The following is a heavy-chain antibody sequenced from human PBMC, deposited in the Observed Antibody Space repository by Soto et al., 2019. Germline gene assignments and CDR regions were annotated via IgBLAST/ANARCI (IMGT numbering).Heavy chain of an antibody. Sequence: PGESLKISCKGSGYSFTTYWIGWVRQMPGKGLEWMGSIYPGDSDTRYSPSFQGQVTISADKSISTAYLQWNSLKASDTAMYYCASHSSSPLDLGYGMDVWGQGTTVTVSS. CDR2: IYPGDSDT. D-gene: IGHD6-6*01. V-gene: IGHV5-51*01. CDR3: ASHSSSPLDLGYGMDV. CDR1: GYSFTTYW. J-gene: IGHJ6*02.